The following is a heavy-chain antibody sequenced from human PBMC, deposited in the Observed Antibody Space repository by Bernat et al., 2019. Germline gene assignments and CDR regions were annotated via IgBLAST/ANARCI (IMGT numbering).Heavy chain of an antibody. CDR3: AKLNFIAVAGTIDY. CDR1: GFTFSDYY. D-gene: IGHD6-19*01. J-gene: IGHJ4*02. CDR2: ISGSGSST. Sequence: VQLVESGGGLVKPGGSLRLSCAASGFTFSDYYMSWVRQAPGKGLEWVSAISGSGSSTYYADSVKGRFTISRDNSKNTLYLQMNSLRAEDTAVYYCAKLNFIAVAGTIDYWGQGTLVTVSS. V-gene: IGHV3-23*04.